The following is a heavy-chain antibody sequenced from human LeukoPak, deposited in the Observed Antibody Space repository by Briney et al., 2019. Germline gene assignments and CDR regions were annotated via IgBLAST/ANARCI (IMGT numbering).Heavy chain of an antibody. CDR3: AREFGHNRWYFDY. Sequence: PGGSLRLSCEVSGFRLTTYGTHWVRQAPGKGLEWVAVISYDGSNKYYADSVKGRFTISRDNSKNTLYLQMNSLRAEDTAVYYCAREFGHNRWYFDYWGQGALVTVSS. J-gene: IGHJ4*02. CDR1: GFRLTTYG. CDR2: ISYDGSNK. D-gene: IGHD5-24*01. V-gene: IGHV3-30*19.